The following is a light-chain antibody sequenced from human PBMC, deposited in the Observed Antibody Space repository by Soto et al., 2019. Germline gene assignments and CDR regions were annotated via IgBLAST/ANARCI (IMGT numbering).Light chain of an antibody. J-gene: IGKJ4*01. V-gene: IGKV3-11*01. CDR1: QSVSSY. CDR2: DAS. CDR3: QQRSNWSPALT. Sequence: EIVLTQSPATLSLSPGERATLSCRASQSVSSYLAWYQQKPGQAPRLLIYDASNRATGIPTRFSGSGSGTDFTLNISSLEPEDFAVYYCQQRSNWSPALTFDGGTKVEIK.